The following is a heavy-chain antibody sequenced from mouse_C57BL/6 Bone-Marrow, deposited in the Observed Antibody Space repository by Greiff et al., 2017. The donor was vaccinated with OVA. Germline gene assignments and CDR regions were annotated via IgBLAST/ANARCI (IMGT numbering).Heavy chain of an antibody. CDR2: IYPRSGNT. CDR3: ARRDYYGSRTFAY. Sequence: QVQLQQSGAELARPGASVKLSCKASGYTFTSYGISWVKQRTGQGLEWIGEIYPRSGNTYYNEKFKGKATLTADKSSSTAYMELRSLTSEDSAVYFCARRDYYGSRTFAYWGQGTLVTVSA. CDR1: GYTFTSYG. J-gene: IGHJ3*01. D-gene: IGHD1-1*01. V-gene: IGHV1-81*01.